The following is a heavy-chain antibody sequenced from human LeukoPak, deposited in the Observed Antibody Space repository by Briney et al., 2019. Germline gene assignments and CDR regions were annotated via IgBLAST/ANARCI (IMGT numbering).Heavy chain of an antibody. CDR2: IYAGDADS. CDR1: GYSFTSYW. Sequence: GESLKISCKGSGYSFTSYWIGWVRQMPGKGLEWVGIIYAGDADSRLSPSLQGQVTIPADKSISTAYLQWNSLKASDTAMYYCARGHHVVVATATWASDAFDLWGQGTMVTVSS. J-gene: IGHJ3*01. D-gene: IGHD2-21*02. CDR3: ARGHHVVVATATWASDAFDL. V-gene: IGHV5-51*01.